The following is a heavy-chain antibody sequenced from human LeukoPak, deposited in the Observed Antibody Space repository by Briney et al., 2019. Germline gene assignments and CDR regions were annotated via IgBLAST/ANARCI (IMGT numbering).Heavy chain of an antibody. D-gene: IGHD3-9*01. J-gene: IGHJ5*02. Sequence: GGSLRLSCAASGFTFSSYEMNWVRQAPEKGQELVSYISSSGSTIYYADSVKGRFTISRDNAKNSLYLQMNSLRAEDTAVYYCGRSLVPYYDILTGYWYRHHWGQGTLVTVSS. CDR1: GFTFSSYE. CDR3: GRSLVPYYDILTGYWYRHH. CDR2: ISSSGSTI. V-gene: IGHV3-48*03.